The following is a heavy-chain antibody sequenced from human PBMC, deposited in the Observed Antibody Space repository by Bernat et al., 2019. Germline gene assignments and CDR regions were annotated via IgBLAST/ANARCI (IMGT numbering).Heavy chain of an antibody. CDR2: ISSSSSTI. J-gene: IGHJ4*02. Sequence: EVQLVESGGGLVQPGGSLRLSCAASGFTFSSYSMNWVRQAPGKGLEWVSYISSSSSTIYYADSVKGRFTIARDNAKNSLCLQMNSLRAEDTAVYYCARALGALSAAIRDYFDYWGQGTLVTVSS. D-gene: IGHD2-2*01. CDR3: ARALGALSAAIRDYFDY. V-gene: IGHV3-48*01. CDR1: GFTFSSYS.